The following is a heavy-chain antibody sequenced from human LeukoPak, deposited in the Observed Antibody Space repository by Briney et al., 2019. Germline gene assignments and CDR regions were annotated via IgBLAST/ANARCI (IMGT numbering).Heavy chain of an antibody. V-gene: IGHV3-7*01. D-gene: IGHD1-1*01. Sequence: GGSLRLSCAASGFTFSNYWMTWIRQAPGKGLEWVANIKQDGSAKYYVDSVKGRFTISRDNAKNSLYLQMNRLRAEDTAVYYCARERQLERLAFGKEGSAFDYWGQGTLVTVSS. CDR3: ARERQLERLAFGKEGSAFDY. J-gene: IGHJ4*02. CDR1: GFTFSNYW. CDR2: IKQDGSAK.